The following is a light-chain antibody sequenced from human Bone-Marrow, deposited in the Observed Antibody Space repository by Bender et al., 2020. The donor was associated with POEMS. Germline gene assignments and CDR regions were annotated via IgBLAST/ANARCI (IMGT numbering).Light chain of an antibody. CDR3: RSTDSSGTRWV. CDR1: VLAKQY. V-gene: IGLV3-25*02. J-gene: IGLJ3*02. CDR2: RDT. Sequence: SYELTQPPSVSVSPGQTARITCGGDVLAKQYVYWYQQKPGQAPVLVIYRDTERPSAITERFSGSSSGSTVTLTISGVQAEEEADYYCRSTDSSGTRWVFGGGTTLAVL.